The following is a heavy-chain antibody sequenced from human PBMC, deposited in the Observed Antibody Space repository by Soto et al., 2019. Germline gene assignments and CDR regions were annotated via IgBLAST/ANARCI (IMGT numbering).Heavy chain of an antibody. V-gene: IGHV5-51*01. CDR3: ARSRPPDGLNCTNGVCYTTPYGMDV. D-gene: IGHD2-8*01. J-gene: IGHJ6*02. CDR1: GYSFTSYW. Sequence: GESLKISCKGSGYSFTSYWIGWVRQMPGKGLEWMGIIYPGDSDTRYSPSFQGQVTISADKSISTAYLQWSSLKASDTAMYYCARSRPPDGLNCTNGVCYTTPYGMDVWGQGTTVTVSS. CDR2: IYPGDSDT.